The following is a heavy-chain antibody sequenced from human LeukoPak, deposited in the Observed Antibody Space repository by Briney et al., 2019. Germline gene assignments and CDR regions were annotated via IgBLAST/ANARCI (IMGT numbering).Heavy chain of an antibody. D-gene: IGHD6-13*01. Sequence: PSETLSLTCAVYGGSFSGYYWSWIRQPPGKGLEWIGEINHSGSTNYNPSLKSRVTISVDTSKNQFSLKLSSVTAADTAVYYCARVLAAAGHNWFDPWGQGTLVTVSS. V-gene: IGHV4-34*01. CDR3: ARVLAAAGHNWFDP. CDR1: GGSFSGYY. CDR2: INHSGST. J-gene: IGHJ5*02.